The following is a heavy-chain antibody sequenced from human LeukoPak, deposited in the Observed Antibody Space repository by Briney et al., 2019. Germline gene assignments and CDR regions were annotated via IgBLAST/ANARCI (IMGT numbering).Heavy chain of an antibody. D-gene: IGHD3-10*01. V-gene: IGHV1-69*13. J-gene: IGHJ6*02. Sequence: ASVTVSCKASGGTFSSHAISWVRQAPGQGLEWMGGIIPIFGTANYAQKFQGRVTITADESTSTAYMELSSLRSEDTAVYYCARPWGYYGSGSYSGPYYYYGMDVWGQGTTVTVSS. CDR2: IIPIFGTA. CDR1: GGTFSSHA. CDR3: ARPWGYYGSGSYSGPYYYYGMDV.